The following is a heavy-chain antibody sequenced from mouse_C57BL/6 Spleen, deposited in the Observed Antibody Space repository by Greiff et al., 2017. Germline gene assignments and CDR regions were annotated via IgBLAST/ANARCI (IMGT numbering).Heavy chain of an antibody. Sequence: QVQLKQSGPGLVAPSQSLSITCTVSGFSFTRYGVSWVRQPPGKGLEWLGVIRGDESTHYHSALISRLSISKDNSKSQVCLKLNSLQTDDTATYYCAKDDYLYAMDDWGQGTSVTVSS. V-gene: IGHV2-3*01. J-gene: IGHJ4*01. CDR1: GFSFTRYG. D-gene: IGHD2-4*01. CDR2: IRGDEST. CDR3: AKDDYLYAMDD.